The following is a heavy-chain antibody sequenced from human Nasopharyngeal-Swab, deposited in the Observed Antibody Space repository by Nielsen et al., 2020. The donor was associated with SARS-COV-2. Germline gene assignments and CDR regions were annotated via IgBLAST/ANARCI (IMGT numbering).Heavy chain of an antibody. Sequence: GESLKISCAASGFTFSSYAMSRVRQAPGKGLEWVSAISGSGGSTYHADSEKGRLTISRDNSKNTLYLQMNSLRAEGTAVYYCAKSKIMITFGGARDYFDYWGQGTLVTVSS. V-gene: IGHV3-23*01. J-gene: IGHJ4*02. CDR3: AKSKIMITFGGARDYFDY. D-gene: IGHD3-16*01. CDR2: ISGSGGST. CDR1: GFTFSSYA.